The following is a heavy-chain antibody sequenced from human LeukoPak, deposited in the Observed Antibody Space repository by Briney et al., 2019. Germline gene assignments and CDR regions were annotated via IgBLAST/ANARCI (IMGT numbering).Heavy chain of an antibody. D-gene: IGHD1-26*01. CDR3: ARLGGSYYPYFDY. CDR2: INHSGST. CDR1: GGSLSGYY. Sequence: SETLSLTCAVYGGSLSGYYWSWIRQPPGKGLEWIGEINHSGSTNYNPSLKSRVTISVDTSKNQFSLKLSSVTAADTAVYYCARLGGSYYPYFDYWGQGTLVTVSS. J-gene: IGHJ4*02. V-gene: IGHV4-34*01.